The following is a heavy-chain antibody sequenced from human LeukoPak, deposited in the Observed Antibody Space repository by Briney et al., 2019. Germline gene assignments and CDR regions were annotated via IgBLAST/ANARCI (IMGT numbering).Heavy chain of an antibody. CDR2: IYYSGST. V-gene: IGHV4-59*01. CDR1: GGSISSYY. J-gene: IGHJ4*02. D-gene: IGHD6-13*01. CDR3: ARAAAAGKGSFDN. Sequence: SETLSLTCTVSGGSISSYYWSWIRQPPGKGPEWIGYIYYSGSTNYNPSLKSRVTISVDTSKNQFSLKLSSVTAADTAVYYCARAAAAGKGSFDNWGQGTLVTVSS.